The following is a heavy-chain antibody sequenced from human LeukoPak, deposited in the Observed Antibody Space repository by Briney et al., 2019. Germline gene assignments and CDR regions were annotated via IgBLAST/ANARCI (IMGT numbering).Heavy chain of an antibody. CDR2: IYYRGNT. J-gene: IGHJ6*02. Sequence: PSETLSLTCTVSGDSISTTVYYWGWIRQPPGKGLEWIVTIYYRGNTYNKSSLKRRVTMSVDTSKNQVSLRLTSVTAADTAVYYCARGLCGGYNGCYYFYGLDVWGQGTTVTVSS. V-gene: IGHV4-39*07. D-gene: IGHD5-24*01. CDR3: ARGLCGGYNGCYYFYGLDV. CDR1: GDSISTTVYY.